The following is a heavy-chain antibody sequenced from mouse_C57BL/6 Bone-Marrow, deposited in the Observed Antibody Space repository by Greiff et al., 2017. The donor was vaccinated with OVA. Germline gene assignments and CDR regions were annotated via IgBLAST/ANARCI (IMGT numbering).Heavy chain of an antibody. D-gene: IGHD1-1*01. V-gene: IGHV14-4*01. CDR3: TTLSITTDWYFDV. J-gene: IGHJ1*03. Sequence: VQLQQSGAELVRPGASVKLSCTASGFNIKDDYMHWVKQRPEQGLEWIGWIDPENGDTEYASKFQGQATITADTSSNTAYLQLSSLTSEDTAVYYCTTLSITTDWYFDVWGTGTTVTVSS. CDR1: GFNIKDDY. CDR2: IDPENGDT.